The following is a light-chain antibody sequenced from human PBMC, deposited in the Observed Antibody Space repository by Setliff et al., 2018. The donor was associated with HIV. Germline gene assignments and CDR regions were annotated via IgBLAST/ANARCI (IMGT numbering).Light chain of an antibody. V-gene: IGLV2-14*01. CDR3: SSYTSSSTRV. CDR2: EVS. J-gene: IGLJ1*01. Sequence: QSALTQPASVSGSPGQSITISCTGTSSDVGGYSYVSWYQQHPGKAPKLMIYEVSNRPSGVSNRFSGSKSGNTASLTISGLQAEDEADYYCSSYTSSSTRVFATGTKGTVL. CDR1: SSDVGGYSY.